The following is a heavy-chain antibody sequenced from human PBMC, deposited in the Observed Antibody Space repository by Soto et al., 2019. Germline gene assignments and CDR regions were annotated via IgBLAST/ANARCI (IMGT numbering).Heavy chain of an antibody. Sequence: KTSETLSLTCTVSGGSMGNVYWSWIRQPPGKRLEWIGFIFHSGNAKYNPSLKSRVTISIDTSKSQFSLSLDSVTAADTAVYFCARAHAPTLPFDYWGLGTLVTVSS. V-gene: IGHV4-59*01. J-gene: IGHJ4*01. CDR3: ARAHAPTLPFDY. D-gene: IGHD2-15*01. CDR1: GGSMGNVY. CDR2: IFHSGNA.